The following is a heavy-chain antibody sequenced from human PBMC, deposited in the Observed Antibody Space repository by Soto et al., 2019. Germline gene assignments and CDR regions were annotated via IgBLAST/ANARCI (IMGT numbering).Heavy chain of an antibody. D-gene: IGHD6-19*01. J-gene: IGHJ4*02. CDR1: GYTFTNYG. V-gene: IGHV1-18*04. Sequence: QVQLVQSATEVQKPGASVKVSCKASGYTFTNYGINWVRQAPGQGLEWMGWISAFNGNINYAQKLRGRVTMTTDTSTSTAYVQLRTLRSDDTAVYYCARVDNIGEQWRDYWGQGTLVTVSS. CDR3: ARVDNIGEQWRDY. CDR2: ISAFNGNI.